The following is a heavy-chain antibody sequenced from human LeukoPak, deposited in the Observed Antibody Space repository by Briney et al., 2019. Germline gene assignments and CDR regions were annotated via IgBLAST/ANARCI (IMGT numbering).Heavy chain of an antibody. CDR3: AREGLERHLALDS. CDR2: IATSGT. Sequence: GGSLRLSCGASGFSFSRHAMSWFRKPPGTGLEWLSSIATSGTYYTSSVKGRFTISRDDSKNMLFLQMNSLTAEDTAVYFCAREGLERHLALDSWGQGTLVTVSS. CDR1: GFSFSRHA. J-gene: IGHJ4*02. V-gene: IGHV3-23*01. D-gene: IGHD1-1*01.